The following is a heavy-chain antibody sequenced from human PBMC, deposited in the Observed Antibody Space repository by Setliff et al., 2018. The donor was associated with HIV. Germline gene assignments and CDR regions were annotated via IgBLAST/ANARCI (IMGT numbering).Heavy chain of an antibody. V-gene: IGHV3-30*07. CDR2: ISYDENNK. D-gene: IGHD3-9*01. CDR1: GFTFSSYW. Sequence: GESLKISCAASGFTFSSYWMSWVRQAPGKGLEWVAVISYDENNKYYADSVKGRFTISRGNAKNSLHLQMNSLRAEDAAFYYCAREAYDVLTPHAHIDYWGQGVLVTVSS. CDR3: AREAYDVLTPHAHIDY. J-gene: IGHJ4*02.